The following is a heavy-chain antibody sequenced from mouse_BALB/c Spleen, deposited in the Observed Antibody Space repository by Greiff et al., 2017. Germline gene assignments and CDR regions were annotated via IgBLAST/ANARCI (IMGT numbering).Heavy chain of an antibody. D-gene: IGHD2-2*01. V-gene: IGHV5-9-3*01. CDR2: ISSGGSYT. J-gene: IGHJ3*01. CDR3: ARRDGYDGAGFAD. CDR1: GFTFSSYS. Sequence: EVKLVESGGGLVKPGGSLKLSCAASGFTFSSYSMSWVRQTPEQRLEWVATISSGGSYTYYPDIVKGRFTISRDNATNTLYLQVSSLRSEDTAMYYCARRDGYDGAGFADWGQGTLVTVAA.